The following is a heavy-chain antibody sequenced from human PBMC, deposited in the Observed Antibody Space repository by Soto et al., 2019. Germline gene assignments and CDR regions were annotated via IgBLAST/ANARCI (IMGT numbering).Heavy chain of an antibody. CDR1: GFTFDDYA. CDR3: AKPLKSRQATYYYDS. J-gene: IGHJ4*02. V-gene: IGHV3-9*01. Sequence: PGGSLRLSCAASGFTFDDYAMHWVRQAPGKGLEWVSGISRDSRNLVYADPVKGRFTISRDNAKNSLYLQMNSLRPEDTALYYCAKPLKSRQATYYYDSWGQGTLVTVSS. CDR2: ISRDSRNL.